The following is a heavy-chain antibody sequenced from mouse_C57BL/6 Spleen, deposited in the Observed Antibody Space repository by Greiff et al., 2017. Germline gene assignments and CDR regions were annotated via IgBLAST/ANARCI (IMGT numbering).Heavy chain of an antibody. V-gene: IGHV1-15*01. Sequence: VPLQQSGAELVRPGASVTLSCKASGYTFTDYEMHWVKQTPVHGLEWIGAIDPETGGTAYNQKFKGKAILTADKSSSTAYMELRSLTSEDSAVYYCTRSVCYDNYGYAMDYWGQGTSVTVSS. CDR2: IDPETGGT. J-gene: IGHJ4*01. D-gene: IGHD2-1*01. CDR1: GYTFTDYE. CDR3: TRSVCYDNYGYAMDY.